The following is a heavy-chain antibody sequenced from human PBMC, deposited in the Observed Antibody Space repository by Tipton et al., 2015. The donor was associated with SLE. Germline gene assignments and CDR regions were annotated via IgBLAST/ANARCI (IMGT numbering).Heavy chain of an antibody. CDR3: ARGPLLGSPVPY. D-gene: IGHD7-27*01. CDR1: GGSISSSSYY. V-gene: IGHV4-39*07. Sequence: TLSLTCTVSGGSISSSSYYWGWIRQPPGKGLEWIGSIYHSGSTYYNPSLKSRVTISVDTSKNQFSLKLSSVTAADTAVYYCARGPLLGSPVPYWGQGTLVTVSS. CDR2: IYHSGST. J-gene: IGHJ4*02.